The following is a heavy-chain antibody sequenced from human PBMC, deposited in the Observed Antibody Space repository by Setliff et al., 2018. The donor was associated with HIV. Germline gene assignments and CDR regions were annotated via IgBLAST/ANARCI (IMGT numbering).Heavy chain of an antibody. V-gene: IGHV1-8*02. CDR1: GGTFSSYA. Sequence: ASVKVSCKASGGTFSSYAINWVRQATGQGLEWMGWMNPNSGNTGYAQKFQGRVTMTRNTSISTAYMELSSLRSEDTAVYHCARGRELRYFDWPSSGDYWGQGTLVTVSS. CDR2: MNPNSGNT. D-gene: IGHD3-9*01. CDR3: ARGRELRYFDWPSSGDY. J-gene: IGHJ4*02.